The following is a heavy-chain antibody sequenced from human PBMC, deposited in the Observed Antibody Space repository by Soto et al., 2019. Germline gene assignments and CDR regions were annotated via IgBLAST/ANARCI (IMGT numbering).Heavy chain of an antibody. V-gene: IGHV3-23*01. D-gene: IGHD3-9*01. CDR2: ISGSGGST. CDR3: AKDTFDWLLYLDY. J-gene: IGHJ4*02. Sequence: AGGSLRLSCAASGFTFSSYAMSWVRQAPGKGLEWVSAISGSGGSTYYADSVKGRFTISRDNSKNTLYLQMNSLRAEDTAVYYCAKDTFDWLLYLDYWGQGTLVAVSS. CDR1: GFTFSSYA.